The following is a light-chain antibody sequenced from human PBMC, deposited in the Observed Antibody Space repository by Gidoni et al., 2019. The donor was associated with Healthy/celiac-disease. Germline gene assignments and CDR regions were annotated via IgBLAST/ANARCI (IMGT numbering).Light chain of an antibody. CDR3: QQSYSTLWT. V-gene: IGKV1-39*01. CDR2: AAS. CDR1: QSISSY. Sequence: DIQMPPSPSSMSASVGDRLTITCRASQSISSYLNWYQQKPGKAPKLLIYAASSLQSGVPSRLSGSGSGKDFTLTISSLQPEDFATYYCQQSYSTLWTFGQGTKVEIK. J-gene: IGKJ1*01.